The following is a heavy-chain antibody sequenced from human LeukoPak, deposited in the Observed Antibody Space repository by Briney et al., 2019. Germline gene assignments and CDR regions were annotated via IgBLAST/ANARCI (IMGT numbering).Heavy chain of an antibody. CDR3: ARGEGRDAFDI. CDR2: IYYSGST. CDR1: GGSISSYY. V-gene: IGHV4-59*01. Sequence: SETLSLTCTVSGGSISSYYWSWIRQPPGKGPEWIGYIYYSGSTNYNPSLKSRVTISVDTSKNQFSLKLSSVTAADTAVYYCARGEGRDAFDIWGQGTMVTVSS. J-gene: IGHJ3*02.